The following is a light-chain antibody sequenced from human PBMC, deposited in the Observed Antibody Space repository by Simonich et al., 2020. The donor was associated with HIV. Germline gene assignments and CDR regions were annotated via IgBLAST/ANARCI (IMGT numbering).Light chain of an antibody. J-gene: IGLJ3*02. Sequence: QSALTQPRSVSGSPGQSVTISCTGTSSDVGGYNSVSWNQQHPGKAPKLMIYDVSKRPSGVPDRFSGPKSGNTASLTISGLQAEDEADYYCCSYAGNYIWVFGGGTKLTVL. CDR2: DVS. CDR3: CSYAGNYIWV. V-gene: IGLV2-11*01. CDR1: SSDVGGYNS.